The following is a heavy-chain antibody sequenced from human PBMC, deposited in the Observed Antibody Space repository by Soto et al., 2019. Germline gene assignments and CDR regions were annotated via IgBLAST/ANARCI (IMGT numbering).Heavy chain of an antibody. CDR2: INPSGGST. Sequence: GAAVKVSCKASGYTFTSYYMHWVRQAPGQGLEWMGIINPSGGSTSYAQKFQGRVTMTRDTSTSTVYMELSSLGSEDTAVYYCARDADYHDSSGYSFDYWGQGTLVTVSS. CDR1: GYTFTSYY. J-gene: IGHJ4*02. D-gene: IGHD3-22*01. V-gene: IGHV1-46*01. CDR3: ARDADYHDSSGYSFDY.